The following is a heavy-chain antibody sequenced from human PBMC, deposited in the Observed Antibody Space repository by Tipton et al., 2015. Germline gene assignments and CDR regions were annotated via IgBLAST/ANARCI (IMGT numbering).Heavy chain of an antibody. CDR1: GFTFSSCA. J-gene: IGHJ4*02. CDR2: ITGGGGAT. V-gene: IGHV3-23*01. Sequence: SLRLSCAASGFTFSSCAMTWVRQSPGKGLEWVSTITGGGGATFYADSVKGHFTISRDNSKSTLYLQMNNLGAEDTAVYYCAKGATEWRGLDSWGQGTLVTVSS. D-gene: IGHD3-3*01. CDR3: AKGATEWRGLDS.